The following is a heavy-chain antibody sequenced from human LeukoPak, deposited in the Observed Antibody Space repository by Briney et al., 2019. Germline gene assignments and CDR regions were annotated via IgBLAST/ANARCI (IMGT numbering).Heavy chain of an antibody. D-gene: IGHD3-9*01. V-gene: IGHV1-18*01. Sequence: ASVKVSCKASGYTFTSYGINWVRQAPGQGLEWMGWISAYNGDTNYAQKLQGRVTMTTDTSTSTAYMELRSLRSDDTAVYYCARGGGGYDILTGYYQIDYWGQGTLVTVSS. CDR1: GYTFTSYG. CDR3: ARGGGGYDILTGYYQIDY. CDR2: ISAYNGDT. J-gene: IGHJ4*02.